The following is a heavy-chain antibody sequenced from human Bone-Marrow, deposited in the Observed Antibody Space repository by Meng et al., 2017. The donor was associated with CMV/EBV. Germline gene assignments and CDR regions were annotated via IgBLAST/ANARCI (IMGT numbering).Heavy chain of an antibody. CDR1: GCTSNTYT. CDR3: AGRGPYGRALDV. Sequence: SVKVSCKASGCTSNTYTFDWVRQAPGRGLEWMGGIIPYLDEPNYAQTFQGRVTITSDRSTAAYMELSSMRSEDTAVYFCAGRGPYGRALDVWGQGTLVTVSS. J-gene: IGHJ3*01. CDR2: IIPYLDEP. D-gene: IGHD3-10*01. V-gene: IGHV1-69*10.